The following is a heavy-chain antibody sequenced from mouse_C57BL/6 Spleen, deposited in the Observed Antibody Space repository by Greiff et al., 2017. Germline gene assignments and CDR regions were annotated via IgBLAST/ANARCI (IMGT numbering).Heavy chain of an antibody. CDR2: IYPGSGNT. J-gene: IGHJ2*01. CDR3: AKYPYYFDY. Sequence: VMLVESGPELVKPGASVKISCKASGYSFTSYYIHWVKQRPGQGLEWIGWIYPGSGNTKYNEKFKGKATLTADTSSSTAYMQLSSLTSEDSAVYYCAKYPYYFDYWGQGTTLTVSS. V-gene: IGHV1-66*01. CDR1: GYSFTSYY.